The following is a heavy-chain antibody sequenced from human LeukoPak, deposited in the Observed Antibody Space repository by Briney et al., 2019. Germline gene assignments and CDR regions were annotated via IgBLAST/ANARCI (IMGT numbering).Heavy chain of an antibody. J-gene: IGHJ3*02. CDR3: ARDNPGRLNAFDI. Sequence: GGSLRLSCAASGFTFSSYSMNWVRQAPGKGLEWVSSISSSSSYIYYADSVKGRFTISRDNAKNSLYLQMNSLRAEDTAVYYCARDNPGRLNAFDIWGQRTMVTVSS. V-gene: IGHV3-21*01. D-gene: IGHD1-14*01. CDR1: GFTFSSYS. CDR2: ISSSSSYI.